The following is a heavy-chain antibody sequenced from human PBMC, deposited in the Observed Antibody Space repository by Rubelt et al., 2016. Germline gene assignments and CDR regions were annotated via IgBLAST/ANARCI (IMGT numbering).Heavy chain of an antibody. D-gene: IGHD2-15*01. CDR2: LYNGGGT. CDR3: AGVHRSSGDPYYFDY. V-gene: IGHV4-59*01. Sequence: QVQLQESGPGLVKPSETLSLTCTVSGGSISIYYWSWIRQHQGTGLDGNGSLYNGGGTTTNPSPSLSGGVTLAMRPSKNRLYLKLGAGTAADTDVYYCAGVHRSSGDPYYFDYWGQGTLVTVSS. J-gene: IGHJ4*02. CDR1: GGSISIYY.